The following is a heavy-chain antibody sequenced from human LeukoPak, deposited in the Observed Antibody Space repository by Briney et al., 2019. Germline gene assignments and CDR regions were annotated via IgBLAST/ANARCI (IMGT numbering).Heavy chain of an antibody. Sequence: GGSLRLSCAASGFSLSSHAMSWVRQAPGKGLEWVSSISSSGDRTYYADSVKGRLTISRDNPKNTLLLQMYSLRAEDTAIYYCARDIYGDYGGVDYWGQGILVTVSS. CDR1: GFSLSSHA. CDR2: ISSSGDRT. V-gene: IGHV3-23*01. CDR3: ARDIYGDYGGVDY. D-gene: IGHD4-17*01. J-gene: IGHJ4*02.